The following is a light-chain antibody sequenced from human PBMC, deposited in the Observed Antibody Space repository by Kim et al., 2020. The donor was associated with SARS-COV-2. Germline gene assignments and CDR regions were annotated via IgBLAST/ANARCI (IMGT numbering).Light chain of an antibody. CDR1: QRIASW. V-gene: IGKV1-12*01. CDR2: AAS. Sequence: AGDRVASTCRVRQRIASWLAGYQQKPGKAPRLLIYAASDLQTGVPSRFSGSGSGTDFTLTNTSLQPEDFATYYCQQGTTFPWTFGQGTKVDIK. CDR3: QQGTTFPWT. J-gene: IGKJ1*01.